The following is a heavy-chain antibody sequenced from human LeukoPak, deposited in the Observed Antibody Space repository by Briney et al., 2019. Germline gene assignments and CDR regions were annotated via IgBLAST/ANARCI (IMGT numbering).Heavy chain of an antibody. CDR3: ARGPSDSSGYYYEGDAFDI. CDR1: GYTFTGYY. J-gene: IGHJ3*02. CDR2: INPNSGGT. D-gene: IGHD3-22*01. V-gene: IGHV1-2*02. Sequence: ASVKVSCKTSGYTFTGYYIHWVRQAPGQGLEWIGWINPNSGGTDYAQKFLGRVTMTRDTSITTAYMELIRLRSDDTAVYYCARGPSDSSGYYYEGDAFDIWGQGTVVTVSS.